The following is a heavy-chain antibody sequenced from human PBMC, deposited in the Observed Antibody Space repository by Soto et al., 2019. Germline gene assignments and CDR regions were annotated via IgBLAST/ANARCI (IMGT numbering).Heavy chain of an antibody. V-gene: IGHV1-69*13. J-gene: IGHJ6*02. Sequence: ASVKVSCKASGGTFSSYAISWVRQAPGQGLEWMGGIIPIFGTANYAQKFQGRVTITADESTSTAYMELSSLRSEDTAVYYCARVLSGRGIAAAGPYYYYGMDVWGQGTTVTVSS. CDR1: GGTFSSYA. CDR2: IIPIFGTA. CDR3: ARVLSGRGIAAAGPYYYYGMDV. D-gene: IGHD6-13*01.